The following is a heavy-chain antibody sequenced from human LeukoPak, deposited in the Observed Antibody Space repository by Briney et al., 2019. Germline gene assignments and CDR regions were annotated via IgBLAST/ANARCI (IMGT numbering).Heavy chain of an antibody. D-gene: IGHD2-15*01. V-gene: IGHV4-34*01. CDR2: INHSGST. Sequence: SETLSLTCAVYSGSFSGYYWSWIRQSPGKGLEWIGEINHSGSTNYNPSLKSRVTISIDTSKNQFSLKLRSATAADTAVYFCARRAFPTSYSLWGQGTLVTVSS. J-gene: IGHJ4*02. CDR3: ARRAFPTSYSL. CDR1: SGSFSGYY.